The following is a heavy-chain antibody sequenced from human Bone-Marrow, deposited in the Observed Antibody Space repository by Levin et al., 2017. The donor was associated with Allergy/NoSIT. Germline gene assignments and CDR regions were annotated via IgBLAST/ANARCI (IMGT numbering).Heavy chain of an antibody. CDR3: ARFDLYAGSDTGG. CDR2: ISYSGST. D-gene: IGHD5-18*01. Sequence: PSETLSLTCTVSGGSISSSSYYWGWIRQPPGKGLEWIGSISYSGSTFYNPSLKSRVTLFVETSKNHFSLKLTSVTAADTAVYYCARFDLYAGSDTGGWGRGTLVAVSS. J-gene: IGHJ2*01. V-gene: IGHV4-39*02. CDR1: GGSISSSSYY.